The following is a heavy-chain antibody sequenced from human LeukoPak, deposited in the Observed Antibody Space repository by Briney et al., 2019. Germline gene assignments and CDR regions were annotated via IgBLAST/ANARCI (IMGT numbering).Heavy chain of an antibody. CDR1: GGSFSGYY. J-gene: IGHJ6*02. V-gene: IGHV4-34*01. CDR2: INHSGST. Sequence: SETLSLTCAVYGGSFSGYYWSWIRQPPGKGLEWIGEINHSGSTNYNPSLTSRVTISVDTSKNQFSLKLSSVTAADTAVYYCARRQNSSHRLYYYYGMDVWGRGTTVTVSS. D-gene: IGHD6-13*01. CDR3: ARRQNSSHRLYYYYGMDV.